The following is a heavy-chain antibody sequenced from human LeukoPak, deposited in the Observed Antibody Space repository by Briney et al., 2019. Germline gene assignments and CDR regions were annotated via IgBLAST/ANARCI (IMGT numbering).Heavy chain of an antibody. CDR2: INHSGST. D-gene: IGHD4-23*01. V-gene: IGHV4-30-2*01. CDR3: ASSQGVTPATNFDY. CDR1: GGSISSGGYY. Sequence: PSQTLSLTCTVSGGSISSGGYYWSWIRQPPGKGLEWIGEINHSGSTNYNPSLKSRVTISVDTSKNQFSLKLSSVTAADTAVYYCASSQGVTPATNFDYWGQGTLVTVSS. J-gene: IGHJ4*02.